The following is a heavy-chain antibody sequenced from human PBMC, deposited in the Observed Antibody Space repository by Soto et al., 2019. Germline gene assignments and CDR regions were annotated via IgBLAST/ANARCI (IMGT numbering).Heavy chain of an antibody. D-gene: IGHD3-10*01. CDR1: GGTFSSYA. CDR2: IIPIFGTA. V-gene: IGHV1-69*01. Sequence: QVQLVQSGAEVKKPGSSVKVSCKASGGTFSSYAISWVRQAPGQGLEWMGGIIPIFGTANYAQKFQGRVTIPANESTSTAHIGLSNLSSEDTAVYYCASNPGEGRYYYYYYGMDVWGQGTTVTVSS. J-gene: IGHJ6*02. CDR3: ASNPGEGRYYYYYYGMDV.